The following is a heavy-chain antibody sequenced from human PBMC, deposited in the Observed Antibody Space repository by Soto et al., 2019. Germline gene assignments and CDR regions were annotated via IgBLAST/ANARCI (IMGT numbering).Heavy chain of an antibody. CDR2: IIPILGIA. J-gene: IGHJ6*03. CDR1: GGTFSSYT. Sequence: GASVKVSCKASGGTFSSYTISWVRQAPGQGLEWMGRIIPILGIANYAQKFQGRVTITADKSTSTAYMELSSLRSEDTAVYYCARDVDAYCTNGVCPQGDYYYYYYMDVWGTGTTVTVSS. CDR3: ARDVDAYCTNGVCPQGDYYYYYYMDV. D-gene: IGHD2-8*01. V-gene: IGHV1-69*04.